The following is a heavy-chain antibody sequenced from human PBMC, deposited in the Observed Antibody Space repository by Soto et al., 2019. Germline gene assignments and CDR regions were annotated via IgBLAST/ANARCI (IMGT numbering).Heavy chain of an antibody. J-gene: IGHJ3*01. CDR1: GFSLNSDEVG. CDR3: AHTGHLVDAFDF. D-gene: IGHD1-1*01. V-gene: IGHV2-5*01. CDR2: LYGNGDT. Sequence: SGPTLVNPTETLTLTCAFSGFSLNSDEVGVGWIRQPPGKALECLALLYGNGDTRFSPSLKSRLTITKDTSANLVVLSLANVDPVDTATYYCAHTGHLVDAFDFWG.